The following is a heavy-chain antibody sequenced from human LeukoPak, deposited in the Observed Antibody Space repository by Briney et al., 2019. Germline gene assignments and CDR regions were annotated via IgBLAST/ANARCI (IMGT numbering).Heavy chain of an antibody. CDR2: IKQDGSEK. CDR3: ASGPELDY. J-gene: IGHJ4*02. CDR1: GFTFRSYW. Sequence: GGSLRLSCAASGFTFRSYWMRWVRQAPGKGLEWVANIKQDGSEKNYVDSVKGRFTISRDNAKNSLYLQMNSLRAEDTAVYYCASGPELDYWGQGTLVTVSS. V-gene: IGHV3-7*03.